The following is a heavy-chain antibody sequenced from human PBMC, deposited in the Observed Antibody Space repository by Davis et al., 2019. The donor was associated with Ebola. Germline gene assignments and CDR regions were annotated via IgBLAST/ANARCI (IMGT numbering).Heavy chain of an antibody. D-gene: IGHD6-13*01. CDR2: IGTAGDT. Sequence: GGSLRLSCAASGFTFSSYWMSWVRQATGKGLEWVSAIGTAGDTYYPGSVKGRFTTSRENAKNSLYLQMNSLRAGDTAVYYCARGQQLGMDVWGQGTTVTVSS. V-gene: IGHV3-13*01. CDR1: GFTFSSYW. CDR3: ARGQQLGMDV. J-gene: IGHJ6*02.